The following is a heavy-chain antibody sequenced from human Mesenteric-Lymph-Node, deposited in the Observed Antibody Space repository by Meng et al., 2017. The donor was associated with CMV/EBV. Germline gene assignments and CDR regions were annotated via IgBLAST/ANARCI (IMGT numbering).Heavy chain of an antibody. D-gene: IGHD3-3*01. V-gene: IGHV1-2*02. CDR1: YY. CDR3: ARAPITIFGVVALEVVYYFDY. Sequence: YYMHGVRQAPAQGLAWMVWINPTSGGTNYAQKFQGRVTMTRDTSISTAYMELSRLRSDDTAVYYCARAPITIFGVVALEVVYYFDYWGQGTLVTVSS. CDR2: INPTSGGT. J-gene: IGHJ4*02.